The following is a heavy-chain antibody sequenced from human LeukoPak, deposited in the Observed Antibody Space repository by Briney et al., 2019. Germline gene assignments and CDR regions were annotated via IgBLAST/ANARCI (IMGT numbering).Heavy chain of an antibody. V-gene: IGHV1-8*03. Sequence: ASVKISCKASGYTFTSYDINWVRQATGQGLEWMGWMNPNSGNTGYAQKFQGRVTITRNTSISTAYMELSSLRSEGTAVYYCARDALGSSSWYVWFDPWGQGTLVTVSS. D-gene: IGHD6-13*01. CDR3: ARDALGSSSWYVWFDP. CDR1: GYTFTSYD. J-gene: IGHJ5*02. CDR2: MNPNSGNT.